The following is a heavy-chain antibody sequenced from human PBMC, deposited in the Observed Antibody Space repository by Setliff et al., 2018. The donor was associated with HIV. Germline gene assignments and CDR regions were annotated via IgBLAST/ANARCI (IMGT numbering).Heavy chain of an antibody. CDR3: AKDGRGAVAGTHWYFDL. CDR2: MSSSGNII. Sequence: GGSLRLSCAASGFTFTDYYMSWIRQAPGKGLEWVSYMSSSGNIIDYATSVRGRFTISRDNARNTVYLQMNSLRAEDTAVYYCAKDGRGAVAGTHWYFDLWGRGTLVTVSS. CDR1: GFTFTDYY. J-gene: IGHJ2*01. D-gene: IGHD6-19*01. V-gene: IGHV3-11*01.